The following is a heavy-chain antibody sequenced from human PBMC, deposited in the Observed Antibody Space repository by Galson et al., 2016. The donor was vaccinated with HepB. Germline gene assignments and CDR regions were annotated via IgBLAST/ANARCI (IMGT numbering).Heavy chain of an antibody. CDR1: GFTFSLYS. CDR2: IRSSDTTI. D-gene: IGHD3-3*02. Sequence: SLRLSCAASGFTFSLYSMNWVRQAPGKGLEWVSYIRSSDTTIYYEDSVKGRFTISKDDVKKSLYLQMNNLRDEDTAVYYCAKELGVFDAFDIWGQGKTVIVSS. CDR3: AKELGVFDAFDI. V-gene: IGHV3-48*02. J-gene: IGHJ3*02.